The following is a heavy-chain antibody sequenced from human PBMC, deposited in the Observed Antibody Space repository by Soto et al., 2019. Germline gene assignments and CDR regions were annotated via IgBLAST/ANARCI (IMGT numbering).Heavy chain of an antibody. Sequence: QVHLEQSGAEVKKPGSSVKVSCKFSGGTFSSYVIIWVRQAPGQGLEWMGGIIPVSGTANYAKKFHGRVTISADAATNPAYMELSRVRFDDTAVYYCATVDRSVALVGWFDPWGQGTLVTVSS. CDR3: ATVDRSVALVGWFDP. D-gene: IGHD2-8*02. CDR1: GGTFSSYV. V-gene: IGHV1-69*01. CDR2: IIPVSGTA. J-gene: IGHJ5*02.